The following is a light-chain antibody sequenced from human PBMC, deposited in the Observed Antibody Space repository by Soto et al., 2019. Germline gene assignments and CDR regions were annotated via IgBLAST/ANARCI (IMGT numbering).Light chain of an antibody. Sequence: QSALTQPPSASGSPGQSVTISCTGTSSDVGGYNSVSWYQQHPGKAPKLVIYEVSKRPSGVPDRFSASKSDNTASLTVSGLQAEDEADYYCSSYAGSKNFVFGGGTKLTVL. CDR2: EVS. CDR3: SSYAGSKNFV. CDR1: SSDVGGYNS. V-gene: IGLV2-8*01. J-gene: IGLJ2*01.